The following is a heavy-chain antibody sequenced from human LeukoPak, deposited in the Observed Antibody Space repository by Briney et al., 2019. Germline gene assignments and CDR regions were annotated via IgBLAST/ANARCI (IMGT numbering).Heavy chain of an antibody. CDR3: ATPPPIVVPAAMSPVDY. J-gene: IGHJ4*02. D-gene: IGHD2-2*01. CDR1: GGSISSSSYY. Sequence: PSETLSLTCTVSGGSISSSSYYWGWIRQPPGKGLEWIGSIYYSGSTYYNPSLKSRVTISVDTSKNQFSLKLSSVTAADTAVYYCATPPPIVVPAAMSPVDYWGQGTLVTVSS. V-gene: IGHV4-39*01. CDR2: IYYSGST.